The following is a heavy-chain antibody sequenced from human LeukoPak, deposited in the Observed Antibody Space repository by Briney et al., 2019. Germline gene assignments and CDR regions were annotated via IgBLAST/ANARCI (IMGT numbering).Heavy chain of an antibody. D-gene: IGHD3-22*01. CDR3: ARDLPGYDSSGYLYYFDY. V-gene: IGHV1-46*01. CDR1: GYTFTSYY. CDR2: INPSGGST. Sequence: ASVKVSCKASGYTFTSYYMHWVRQAPGQGLEWMGIINPSGGSTSYAQKFQGRVTMTRDTSTSTVYMELSSLRSEDTAVYYCARDLPGYDSSGYLYYFDYWGQGTLVTVSS. J-gene: IGHJ4*02.